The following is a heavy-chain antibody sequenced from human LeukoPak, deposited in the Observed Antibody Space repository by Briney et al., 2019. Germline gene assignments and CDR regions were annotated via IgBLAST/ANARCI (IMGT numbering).Heavy chain of an antibody. V-gene: IGHV4-34*01. CDR3: ARGRYDFWSGYQTRGWFDP. J-gene: IGHJ5*02. CDR2: INRSGST. CDR1: GGPFSGYY. D-gene: IGHD3-3*01. Sequence: PSETLSLTCAVYGGPFSGYYWSWIRQPPGKGLEWIGEINRSGSTNYNPSLKSRVTISVDTSKNQFSLKLSSVTAADTAVYYCARGRYDFWSGYQTRGWFDPWGQGTLVTVSS.